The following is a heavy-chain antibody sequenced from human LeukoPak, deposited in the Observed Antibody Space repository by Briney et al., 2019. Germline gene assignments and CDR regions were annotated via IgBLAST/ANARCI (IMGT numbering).Heavy chain of an antibody. J-gene: IGHJ6*02. CDR1: GYTFTGYY. Sequence: ASVKVSCKASGYTFTGYYMHWVRQAPGQGLEWMGWINPNSGGTNYAQKLQGRVTMTRDTSISTAYMELSRLRSDDTAVYYCARDKTWIQLWLEYYYYGMDVWGQGTTVTVSS. V-gene: IGHV1-2*02. CDR3: ARDKTWIQLWLEYYYYGMDV. CDR2: INPNSGGT. D-gene: IGHD5-18*01.